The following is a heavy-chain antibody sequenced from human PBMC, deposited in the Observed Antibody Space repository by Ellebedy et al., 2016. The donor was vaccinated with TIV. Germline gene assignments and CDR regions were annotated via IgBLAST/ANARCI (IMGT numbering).Heavy chain of an antibody. V-gene: IGHV1-69*13. CDR2: IVPMFGAS. CDR3: ATVRDGYNVHFYYGMDV. Sequence: AASVKVSCKASGGTFSNYAISWVRQAPGQGLEWMGGIVPMFGASNYAQKFQGRVTITADESTSTAYMELSSLRSEDTAVYYCATVRDGYNVHFYYGMDVWGQGTTVTVS. D-gene: IGHD5-24*01. CDR1: GGTFSNYA. J-gene: IGHJ6*02.